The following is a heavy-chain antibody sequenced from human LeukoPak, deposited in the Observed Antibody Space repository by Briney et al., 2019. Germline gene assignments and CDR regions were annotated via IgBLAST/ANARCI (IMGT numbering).Heavy chain of an antibody. J-gene: IGHJ5*02. V-gene: IGHV4-59*01. CDR3: ARAHGSSWVENWFDP. CDR2: IYYSGST. Sequence: SETLSLTCTVSGGSISSYYWSWIRQPPGKGLEWIGYIYYSGSTNYNPSLKSRVTISVDTSKNQFSLKLSSVTAADTAVYYCARAHGSSWVENWFDPWGQGTLVTVSS. CDR1: GGSISSYY. D-gene: IGHD6-13*01.